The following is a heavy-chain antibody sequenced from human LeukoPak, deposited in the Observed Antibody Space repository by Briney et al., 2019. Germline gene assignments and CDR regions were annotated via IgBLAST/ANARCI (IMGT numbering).Heavy chain of an antibody. CDR1: GFTFSNAW. CDR2: IKSKTDGGTT. D-gene: IGHD1-26*01. CDR3: ATDVPGGTYPFDY. V-gene: IGHV3-15*01. Sequence: TGGSLRLSCAASGFTFSNAWMSWVRQVPGKGLEWIGRIKSKTDGGTTDYAAPVKGRFTISRDDSKNTLFLQVDSLRTEDTAVYYCATDVPGGTYPFDYWGQGTLVTVSS. J-gene: IGHJ4*02.